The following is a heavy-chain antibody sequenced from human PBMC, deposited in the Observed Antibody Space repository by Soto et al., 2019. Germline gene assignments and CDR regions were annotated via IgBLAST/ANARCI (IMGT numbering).Heavy chain of an antibody. D-gene: IGHD3-3*01. V-gene: IGHV1-3*01. CDR3: ARDRTTIFGVVIKSFDI. CDR1: GYTFTSYA. Sequence: ASVKLSCKASGYTFTSYAMHWVRQAPGQRLEWMGWINAGNGNTKYSQKFQGRVTITRDTSASTAYMELSSLRSEDTAVYYCARDRTTIFGVVIKSFDIRDQGTIVTVSS. J-gene: IGHJ3*02. CDR2: INAGNGNT.